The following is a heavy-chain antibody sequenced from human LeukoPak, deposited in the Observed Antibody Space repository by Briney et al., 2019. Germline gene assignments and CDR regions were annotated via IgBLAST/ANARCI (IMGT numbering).Heavy chain of an antibody. CDR1: GFTFSSYA. CDR3: AKEWRWLQSGNYFDY. CDR2: ISGSGGST. V-gene: IGHV3-23*01. Sequence: GGSLRLSCAASGFTFSSYAMSWVRQAPGKGLEWVSAISGSGGSTYYADSVKGRFTISRDSSKNTLYLQMNSLRAEDTAVYYCAKEWRWLQSGNYFDYWGQGTLVTVSS. J-gene: IGHJ4*02. D-gene: IGHD5-24*01.